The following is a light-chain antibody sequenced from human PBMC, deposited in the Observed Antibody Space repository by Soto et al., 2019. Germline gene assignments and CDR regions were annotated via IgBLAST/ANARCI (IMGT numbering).Light chain of an antibody. CDR3: QQYGHSLWT. CDR2: GAS. J-gene: IGKJ1*01. CDR1: QSVSSD. V-gene: IGKV3-15*01. Sequence: EIVMTQSPATLSVSPGERATLSCRASQSVSSDLAWFQQKPGQAPRLLIYGASITASGIPARFSGSGSGTDFTLTISRLEPEDYAVYYCQQYGHSLWTFGQGTKVDI.